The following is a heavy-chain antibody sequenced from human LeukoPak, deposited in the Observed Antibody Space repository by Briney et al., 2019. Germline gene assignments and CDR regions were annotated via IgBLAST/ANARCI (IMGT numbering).Heavy chain of an antibody. Sequence: SETLSLTCSVSGASVSSTSYYWAWIRQPPGKGLEWIGSIYCNGDTYSNTSLKSRLTISVDTSKNHFSLNLNSLTAADTAVYYCARQGSGYSFGWWGQGTLVTVSS. J-gene: IGHJ4*02. CDR1: GASVSSTSYY. V-gene: IGHV4-39*01. CDR2: IYCNGDT. CDR3: ARQGSGYSFGW. D-gene: IGHD5-18*01.